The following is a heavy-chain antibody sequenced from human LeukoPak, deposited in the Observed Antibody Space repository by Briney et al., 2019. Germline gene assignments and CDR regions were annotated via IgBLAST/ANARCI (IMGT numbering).Heavy chain of an antibody. Sequence: SETLSLTCTVSGGSISSYYWSWIRQPPGKGLEWIGYIYYSGSTNYNPSLKSRVTIPVDTSKNQFSLKLSSVTAADTAVYYCARVGVYYGMDVWGQGTTVTVSS. V-gene: IGHV4-59*01. D-gene: IGHD2-8*01. CDR2: IYYSGST. CDR3: ARVGVYYGMDV. CDR1: GGSISSYY. J-gene: IGHJ6*02.